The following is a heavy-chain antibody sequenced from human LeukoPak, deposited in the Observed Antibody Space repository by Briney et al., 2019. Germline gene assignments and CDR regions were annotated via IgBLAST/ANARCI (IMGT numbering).Heavy chain of an antibody. Sequence: APVRVSCTPSGYTXTGYYMHWVRQAPGQGLEWMGWINANSGGTNYAQEFPGRVTMTRDTYISTAYIELSRLRSDDTAVYYCARGYYYGSGSIRGAFDPWGQGTLVTVSS. D-gene: IGHD3-10*01. J-gene: IGHJ5*02. CDR3: ARGYYYGSGSIRGAFDP. CDR2: INANSGGT. CDR1: GYTXTGYY. V-gene: IGHV1-2*02.